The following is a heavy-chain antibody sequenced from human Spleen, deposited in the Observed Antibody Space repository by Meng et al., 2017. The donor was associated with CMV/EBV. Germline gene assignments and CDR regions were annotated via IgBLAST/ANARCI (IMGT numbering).Heavy chain of an antibody. J-gene: IGHJ4*02. CDR3: ARDVLGYGYYFNY. D-gene: IGHD3-9*01. V-gene: IGHV3-20*04. CDR1: GFTFDDYG. Sequence: GGSLRLSCAASGFTFDDYGMSWVRQAPGKGLEWVSGINWNGGSTGYADSVKGRFTISRDNSKNTVFLQMNTLRVDDTAVYYCARDVLGYGYYFNYWGQGTLVTVSS. CDR2: INWNGGST.